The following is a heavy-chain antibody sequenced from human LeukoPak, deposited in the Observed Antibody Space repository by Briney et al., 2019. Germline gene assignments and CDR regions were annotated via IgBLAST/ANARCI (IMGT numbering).Heavy chain of an antibody. CDR1: GYTFIDYD. V-gene: IGHV1-18*01. J-gene: IGHJ6*03. CDR3: ARDSHPISHSTSWYYMDV. CDR2: ISAYIGNT. Sequence: ASVKVSCKASGYTFIDYDINWVRHATGQGLEWMGWISAYIGNTNYAQNLQGRVTLTTDTSTSTAYMELRSLRSDDTAVYYCARDSHPISHSTSWYYMDVWGKGTTVTVSS. D-gene: IGHD6-13*01.